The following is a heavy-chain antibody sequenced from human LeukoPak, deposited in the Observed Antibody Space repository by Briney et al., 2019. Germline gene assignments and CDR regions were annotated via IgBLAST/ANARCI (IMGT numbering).Heavy chain of an antibody. Sequence: SETPSLTCTVSRGSISGSIRSYYWSWLRQPPGKGLEWIGYISSSGSVNDIPSLRSRVTISVDTSKNQFFLSLSSVSAADTAVYYCARIPLGYSGAYYFDYWGQGTLVTVSP. J-gene: IGHJ4*02. CDR2: ISSSGSV. D-gene: IGHD5-12*01. CDR1: RGSISGSIRSYY. CDR3: ARIPLGYSGAYYFDY. V-gene: IGHV4-4*09.